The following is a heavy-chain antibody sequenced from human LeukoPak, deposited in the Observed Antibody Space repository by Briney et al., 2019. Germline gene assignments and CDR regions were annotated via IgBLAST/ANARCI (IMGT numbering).Heavy chain of an antibody. CDR2: IYYSGST. Sequence: TSETLSLTCTVSGGSISSYYWSWIRQPPGKGLEWIGYIYYSGSTNYNPSFKSRVTISVDTSKNQFSLKLSSVTAADTAVYYCANYDILTGHPLGGAFDIWGQGTMVTVSS. CDR1: GGSISSYY. V-gene: IGHV4-59*01. J-gene: IGHJ3*02. D-gene: IGHD3-9*01. CDR3: ANYDILTGHPLGGAFDI.